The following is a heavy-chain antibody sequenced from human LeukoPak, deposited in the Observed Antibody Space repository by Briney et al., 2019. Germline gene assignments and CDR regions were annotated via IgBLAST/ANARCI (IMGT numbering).Heavy chain of an antibody. Sequence: SETLSLTCTVSGDSISIYYWSWIRQPAGKGLEWIGRIYTSGSTNYNPSLKTRVSMSVDTSKSQFSLKLNSVTAADTAVYYCARGSYYYDSRGNRDAFDIWGQGTMVAVSS. J-gene: IGHJ3*02. CDR3: ARGSYYYDSRGNRDAFDI. CDR1: GDSISIYY. V-gene: IGHV4-4*07. CDR2: IYTSGST. D-gene: IGHD3-22*01.